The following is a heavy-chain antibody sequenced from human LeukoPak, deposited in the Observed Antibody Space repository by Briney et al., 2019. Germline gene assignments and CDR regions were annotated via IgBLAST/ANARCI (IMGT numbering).Heavy chain of an antibody. CDR1: GGSISSSSYY. Sequence: RTSETLSLTCTVSGGSISSSSYYWGWIRQPPGKGLEWIGRIYTSGSTNYNPSLKSRVTMSVDTSKNQFSLKLSSVTAADTAVYYCARDYPGSSGWYMGYYYYYMDVWGKGTTVTISS. D-gene: IGHD6-19*01. CDR2: IYTSGST. CDR3: ARDYPGSSGWYMGYYYYYMDV. J-gene: IGHJ6*03. V-gene: IGHV4-39*07.